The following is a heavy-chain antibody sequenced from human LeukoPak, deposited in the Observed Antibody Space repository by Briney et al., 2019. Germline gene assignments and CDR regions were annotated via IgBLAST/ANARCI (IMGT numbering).Heavy chain of an antibody. D-gene: IGHD2-2*01. CDR1: GGSINNYY. Sequence: SETLSLTCRASGGSINNYYWRWIRQPPGKGLEWIGYIYTSGSTKYNPSLKSRVTISVDTSKNQVSLWLSTVTAADTAVYYCARHPCSTNCKGGFEPWGQGALVTVSS. CDR3: ARHPCSTNCKGGFEP. CDR2: IYTSGST. V-gene: IGHV4-4*09. J-gene: IGHJ5*02.